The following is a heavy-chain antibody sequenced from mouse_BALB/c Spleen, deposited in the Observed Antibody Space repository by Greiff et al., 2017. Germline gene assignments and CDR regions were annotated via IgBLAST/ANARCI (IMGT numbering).Heavy chain of an antibody. CDR2: IDPENGDT. D-gene: IGHD1-1*02. CDR3: YAWWYCHFAY. J-gene: IGHJ3*01. V-gene: IGHV14-4*02. CDR1: GFNIKDDY. Sequence: EVQLQQSGAELVRPGASVKLSCKASGFNIKDDYMHWVKQRPEQGLEWIGGIDPENGDTEYAPKFQGKATMTADTSSNTAYLQLSSLTSKDTAVSYYYAWWYCHFAYWGQGTPLTVSA.